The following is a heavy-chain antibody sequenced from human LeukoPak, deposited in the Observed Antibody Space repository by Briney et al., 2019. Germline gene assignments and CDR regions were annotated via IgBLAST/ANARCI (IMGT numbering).Heavy chain of an antibody. V-gene: IGHV4-38-2*02. Sequence: PSETLSLTCTVSGYSISSGYYWGWIRQPPGKGLEWIGSIYHSGSTYYNPSLKSRVTISVDTSKNQFSLKLSSVTAADTAVYYCATGFDAEYLQHWGQGTLVTVSS. CDR2: IYHSGST. CDR1: GYSISSGYY. CDR3: ATGFDAEYLQH. D-gene: IGHD3-9*01. J-gene: IGHJ1*01.